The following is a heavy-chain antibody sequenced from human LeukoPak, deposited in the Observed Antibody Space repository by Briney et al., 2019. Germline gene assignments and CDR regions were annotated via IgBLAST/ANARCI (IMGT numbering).Heavy chain of an antibody. V-gene: IGHV3-30*03. J-gene: IGHJ6*02. CDR3: ARQGGGMDV. D-gene: IGHD2-15*01. CDR2: ISYDGSNK. CDR1: GFTFGRYG. Sequence: GGSLRLSCAASGFTFGRYGMHWVRQAPGKGLEWVAFISYDGSNKYYADSVKGRFTISRDNSKNTLFLQMNSLRAEDTAAYYCARQGGGMDVWGQGTTVTVSS.